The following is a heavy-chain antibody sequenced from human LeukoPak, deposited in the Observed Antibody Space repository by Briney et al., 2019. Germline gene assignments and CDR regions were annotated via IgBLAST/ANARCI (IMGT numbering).Heavy chain of an antibody. CDR2: ISGSGGST. V-gene: IGHV3-23*01. D-gene: IGHD2-2*01. CDR3: AKDSWGPYCSSTSCHRNFDY. Sequence: GGSLRLSCAASGFTFSSYGMSWVRQAPGKALEWVSAISGSGGSTYYADFVKGRFTISRDNSKNTLYLQMNSLRAEDTAVYYCAKDSWGPYCSSTSCHRNFDYWGQGTPVTVSS. CDR1: GFTFSSYG. J-gene: IGHJ4*02.